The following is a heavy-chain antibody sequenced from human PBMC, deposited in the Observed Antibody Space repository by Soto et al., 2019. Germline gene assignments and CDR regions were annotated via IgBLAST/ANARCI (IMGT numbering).Heavy chain of an antibody. CDR3: ARDLRGVECISTSCYTDWCAP. J-gene: IGHJ5*02. Sequence: SEPLSITYTVSGGSISSYYWSWIRQPPGKGLEWIGCSYYSGSTNYNPTLTTRVSVSLDTSKNQFSMKLSSVTAADTAVYYCARDLRGVECISTSCYTDWCAPWGQGTLVTVS. V-gene: IGHV4-59*01. D-gene: IGHD2-2*02. CDR2: SYYSGST. CDR1: GGSISSYY.